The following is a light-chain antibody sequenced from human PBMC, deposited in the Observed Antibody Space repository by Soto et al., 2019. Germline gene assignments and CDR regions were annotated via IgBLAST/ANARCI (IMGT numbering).Light chain of an antibody. CDR3: QQSSKWPLT. J-gene: IGKJ4*01. V-gene: IGKV3-11*01. Sequence: EIVLTQSPATLSLSPGERSTLSFRASQSVSSYLAWYQQKPGQAPTLLIYDASNRATGIPARFSGSGSWTDFSLTISSLEPEDFAVYYCQQSSKWPLTFGGGTKVEIK. CDR2: DAS. CDR1: QSVSSY.